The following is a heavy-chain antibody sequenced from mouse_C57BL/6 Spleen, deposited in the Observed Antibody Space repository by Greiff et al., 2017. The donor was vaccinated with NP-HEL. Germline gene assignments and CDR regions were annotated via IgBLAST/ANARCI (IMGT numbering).Heavy chain of an antibody. CDR2: ISYDGSN. CDR1: GYSITSGYY. V-gene: IGHV3-6*01. CDR3: ARGGWVAY. Sequence: ESGPGLVKPSQSLSLTCSVTGYSITSGYYWNWIRQFPGNKLEWMGYISYDGSNNYNPSLKNRISITRDTSKNQFFLKLNSVTTEDTATYYCARGGWVAYWGQGTLVTVSA. J-gene: IGHJ3*01.